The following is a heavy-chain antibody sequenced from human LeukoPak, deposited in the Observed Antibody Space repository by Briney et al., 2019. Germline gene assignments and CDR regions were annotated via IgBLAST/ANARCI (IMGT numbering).Heavy chain of an antibody. J-gene: IGHJ6*03. CDR1: GYTFTSYY. V-gene: IGHV1-46*01. Sequence: ASVKVSCTASGYTFTSYYMHWVRQALGQGLEWVGIINPSGDPTTYAQKFQGRVTMTSDMSTSTVYMELSSLRSEDTAVYYCARSSGYYSSLFYMHVWGKGTTVTVSS. CDR3: ARSSGYYSSLFYMHV. D-gene: IGHD3-22*01. CDR2: INPSGDPT.